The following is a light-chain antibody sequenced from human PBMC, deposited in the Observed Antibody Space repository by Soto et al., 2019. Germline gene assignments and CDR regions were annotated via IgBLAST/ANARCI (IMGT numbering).Light chain of an antibody. CDR1: SSNIGSNS. Sequence: QSVLTQPPSASGTPGKRVNISCSGSSSNIGSNSVYWYQQLPGTAPKLLIYRNNQRPSGVPDRFSGSKSGTSASLAISGLRSEEEADYYCAAWDDSLSGYVFGTGTNLTVL. V-gene: IGLV1-47*01. CDR2: RNN. J-gene: IGLJ1*01. CDR3: AAWDDSLSGYV.